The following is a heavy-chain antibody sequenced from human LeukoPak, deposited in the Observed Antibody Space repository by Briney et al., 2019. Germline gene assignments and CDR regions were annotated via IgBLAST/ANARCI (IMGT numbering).Heavy chain of an antibody. J-gene: IGHJ4*02. D-gene: IGHD4-11*01. CDR3: ANYLDYSNFQGAYYLDY. CDR1: GGSISGYY. V-gene: IGHV4-59*08. CDR2: IYYSGST. Sequence: PSETLSLTCTVSGGSISGYYWSWIRQPPGKGLEWIGNIYYSGSTNYNPSLKSRVTISVDTSKNQFSLKLSSVTAADTAVYYCANYLDYSNFQGAYYLDYWGQGTLVTVSS.